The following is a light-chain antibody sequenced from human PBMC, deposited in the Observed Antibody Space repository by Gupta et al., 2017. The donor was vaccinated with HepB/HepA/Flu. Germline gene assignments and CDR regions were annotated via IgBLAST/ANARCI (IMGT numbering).Light chain of an antibody. CDR2: VNG. Sequence: SVLTQPPSVSGAPGHRVTITCTGSSSNIGAGYDVHWYQQFPGTAPKLLIYVNGNRPSGVPDRFSGSKSGTSASLAITGLQAEDEADYYCQSYDSSLSGVVFGGGTRLTVL. J-gene: IGLJ2*01. CDR3: QSYDSSLSGVV. CDR1: SSNIGAGYD. V-gene: IGLV1-40*01.